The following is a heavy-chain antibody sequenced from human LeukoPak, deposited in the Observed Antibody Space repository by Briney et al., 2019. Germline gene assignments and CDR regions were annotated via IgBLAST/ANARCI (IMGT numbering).Heavy chain of an antibody. V-gene: IGHV3-30-3*01. D-gene: IGHD2/OR15-2a*01. CDR3: ARELERINWFDP. J-gene: IGHJ5*02. Sequence: GGSLRLSCAASGFTFSSYAMHWVRQAPGKGLEWVAVISYDGSNKYYADFVKGRFTISRDNSKNTLYLQMNSLRAEDTAVYYCARELERINWFDPWGQGTLVTVSS. CDR1: GFTFSSYA. CDR2: ISYDGSNK.